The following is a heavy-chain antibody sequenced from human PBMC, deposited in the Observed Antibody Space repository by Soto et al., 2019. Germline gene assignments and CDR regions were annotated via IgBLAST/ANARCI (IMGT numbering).Heavy chain of an antibody. V-gene: IGHV1-8*01. CDR3: ARDVAAVYTGYDYSFDN. CDR1: GYTFTNSD. J-gene: IGHJ4*02. CDR2: MNPDSGHA. Sequence: ASVKVSCKASGYTFTNSDINWVRQAPGQGLEWMGWMNPDSGHAAYAQKFQGRVTLTTSTSTSTLYLQMNSLRGEDTAVYYCARDVAAVYTGYDYSFDNWGQGTLVTVSS. D-gene: IGHD5-12*01.